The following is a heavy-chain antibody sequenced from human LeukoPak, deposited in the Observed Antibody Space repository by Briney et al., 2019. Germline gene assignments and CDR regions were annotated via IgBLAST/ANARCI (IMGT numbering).Heavy chain of an antibody. Sequence: SVKVSCKASGGTFSSYAISWVRQAPGQGLEWMGGIIPIFGTANYAQKFQGRVTITADKSTSTAYMELSSQRSEDTAVYYCARDPPNYYGSGSYHNWFDPWGQGTLVTVSS. V-gene: IGHV1-69*06. CDR2: IIPIFGTA. CDR3: ARDPPNYYGSGSYHNWFDP. D-gene: IGHD3-10*01. J-gene: IGHJ5*02. CDR1: GGTFSSYA.